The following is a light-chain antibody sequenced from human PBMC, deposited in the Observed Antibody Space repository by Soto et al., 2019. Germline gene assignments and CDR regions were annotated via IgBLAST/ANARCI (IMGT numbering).Light chain of an antibody. CDR3: QQYNSYPYT. Sequence: DIQMTQSPSTLSASGGDRVTITCRASQSISSWLAWYQQKPGKAPKILIYDASSMESGVPSRFSGSGSGTEFNLTITSLQPDDCATYYCQQYNSYPYTFGQGTKREIK. CDR1: QSISSW. CDR2: DAS. J-gene: IGKJ2*01. V-gene: IGKV1-5*01.